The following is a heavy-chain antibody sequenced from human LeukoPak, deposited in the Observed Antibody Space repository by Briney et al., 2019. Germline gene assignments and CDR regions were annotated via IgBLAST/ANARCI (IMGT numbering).Heavy chain of an antibody. J-gene: IGHJ4*02. V-gene: IGHV4-30-4*08. CDR3: ARDHVVPAAIL. CDR1: GGSISSGDYY. Sequence: SETLSLTCTVAGGSISSGDYYWSWIRQPPGKGLEWIGYIYYSGSTYYNPSLKSRVTISVDTSKNQFSLKLSSVTAADTAVYYCARDHVVPAAILWGQGTLVTVSS. CDR2: IYYSGST. D-gene: IGHD2-2*01.